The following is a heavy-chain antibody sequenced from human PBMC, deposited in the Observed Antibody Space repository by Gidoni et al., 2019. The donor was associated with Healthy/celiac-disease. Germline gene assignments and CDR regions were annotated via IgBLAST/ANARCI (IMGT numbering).Heavy chain of an antibody. Sequence: QVQLVQSGAEVKKPGSSVKVSCKDSGGTFSSYAISWVRPAPGQGLEWMGGIIPIFGTANYAQKCQGRVTITADESTSTAYMELSSLRSEDTAVYYCARSEHGDEDAFDIWSQGTMVTVSS. J-gene: IGHJ3*02. V-gene: IGHV1-69*01. CDR3: ARSEHGDEDAFDI. D-gene: IGHD4-17*01. CDR2: IIPIFGTA. CDR1: GGTFSSYA.